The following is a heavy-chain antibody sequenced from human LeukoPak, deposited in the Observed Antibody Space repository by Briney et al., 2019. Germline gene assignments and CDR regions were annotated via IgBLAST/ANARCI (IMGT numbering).Heavy chain of an antibody. CDR1: GFTFSSYS. J-gene: IGHJ4*02. CDR3: ARDQEGYIWGSYRPYYFDY. V-gene: IGHV3-21*01. CDR2: ISSSSYI. Sequence: GGSLRLSCAASGFTFSSYSMNWVRQAPGKGLEWVSSISSSSYIYYADSVKGRFTISRDNAKNSLYLQMNSLRAEDTAVYYCARDQEGYIWGSYRPYYFDYWGQGTLVTVSS. D-gene: IGHD3-16*02.